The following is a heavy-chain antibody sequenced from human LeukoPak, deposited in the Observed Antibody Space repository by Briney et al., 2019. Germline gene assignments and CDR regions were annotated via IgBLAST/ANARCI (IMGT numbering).Heavy chain of an antibody. CDR2: INPNSGGT. V-gene: IGHV1-2*02. J-gene: IGHJ4*02. Sequence: ASVTVSCKASGYTFTGNYMHWVRQAPGQGLEGMGWINPNSGGTNYAQKFQGRVTMTRDTSISTAYMELSRLRSDDTAVYYCAREGSYYYGSGSWYYFDYWGQGTLFTVSS. D-gene: IGHD3-10*01. CDR1: GYTFTGNY. CDR3: AREGSYYYGSGSWYYFDY.